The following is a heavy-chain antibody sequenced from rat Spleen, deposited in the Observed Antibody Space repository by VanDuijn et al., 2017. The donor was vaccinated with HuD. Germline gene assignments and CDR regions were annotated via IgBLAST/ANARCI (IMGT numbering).Heavy chain of an antibody. CDR1: GFSLTSYN. V-gene: IGHV2-30*01. Sequence: QVQLKESGPGLVQPSQTLSLTCTVAGFSLTSYNVHWVRQPPGKGLEWMGVIWSGGSTDYNSALKSRLSNSRDTSKNQVFLRRDSLLPEDTGTYYCARHLREASGVMDAWGQGASVTVSS. CDR2: IWSGGST. D-gene: IGHD4-3*01. J-gene: IGHJ4*01. CDR3: ARHLREASGVMDA.